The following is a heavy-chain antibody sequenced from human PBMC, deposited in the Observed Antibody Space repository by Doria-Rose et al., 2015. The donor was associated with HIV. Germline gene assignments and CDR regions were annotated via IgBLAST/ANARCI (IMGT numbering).Heavy chain of an antibody. Sequence: QVTLKESGPVLVKPTETLTLTCTVSGVSLSSPGMGVSWIRQPPGKALEWLANKFSDGERSYKTSLKSRLTISRGTSKSQVVLTMTDMDPVDTATYYCARIKSSRWYHKYYFDFWGQGTLVIVSA. J-gene: IGHJ4*02. CDR3: ARIKSSRWYHKYYFDF. D-gene: IGHD6-13*01. CDR2: KFSDGER. CDR1: GVSLSSPGMG. V-gene: IGHV2-26*01.